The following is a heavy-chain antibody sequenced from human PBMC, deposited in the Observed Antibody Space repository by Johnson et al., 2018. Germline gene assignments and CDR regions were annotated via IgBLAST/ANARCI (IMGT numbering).Heavy chain of an antibody. J-gene: IGHJ3*02. D-gene: IGHD4-17*01. V-gene: IGHV3-9*01. CDR3: AKALYGTSRDAFDI. CDR2: ISWNSGII. Sequence: VQLVQSGGGLVQPGRSLRLSCAASGLTFDDYAMHWVRQAPGKGLEWVSGISWNSGIIHYADSVKGRFTISRDNSKNFLYLQMNSLRVEDTAFYYCAKALYGTSRDAFDIWGQGTMVTVSS. CDR1: GLTFDDYA.